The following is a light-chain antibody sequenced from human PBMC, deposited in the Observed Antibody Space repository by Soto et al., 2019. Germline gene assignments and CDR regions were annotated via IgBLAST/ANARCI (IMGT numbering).Light chain of an antibody. CDR2: DVD. CDR3: CAYTARTTLSGV. J-gene: IGLJ3*02. CDR1: SSDIGGYNH. Sequence: QSALTQPTSVSGSPGQSITISCTGVSSDIGGYNHVSWYQQHPGKVPRLIIYDVDNRPLGVSNRFSGSQSGNMASLTISGLRAEGVADYYCCAYTARTTLSGVFGGGPKLTVL. V-gene: IGLV2-14*03.